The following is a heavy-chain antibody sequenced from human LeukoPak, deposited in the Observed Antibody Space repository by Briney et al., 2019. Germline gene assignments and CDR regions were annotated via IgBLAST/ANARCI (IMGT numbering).Heavy chain of an antibody. D-gene: IGHD6-6*01. CDR1: GFTFSNYA. Sequence: GGSLRLSCVASGFTFSNYAMSWVRQTPGKGLEWVSAISGRGGRTYYSDSMKGRFTISRDNSKNTLYLQVNSLRAEDTAVYYCAPVPSIAAPKPSGWGQGTLVTVSS. J-gene: IGHJ4*02. V-gene: IGHV3-23*01. CDR3: APVPSIAAPKPSG. CDR2: ISGRGGRT.